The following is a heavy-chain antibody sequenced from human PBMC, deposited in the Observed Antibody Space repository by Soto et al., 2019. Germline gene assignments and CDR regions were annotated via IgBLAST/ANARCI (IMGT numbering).Heavy chain of an antibody. J-gene: IGHJ6*03. CDR3: GIHRRASHPGNYYYYSLDG. Sequence: LGGSLKISCKGSGCNFTSYCIGWVRQMPGKGLEWMGIIYPGDSDTRYSPSFQGQVTISADKSISTAYLQWSSLKASDTAMQYCGIHRRASHPGNYYYYSLDGWGKGHTDTVP. CDR2: IYPGDSDT. V-gene: IGHV5-51*01. CDR1: GCNFTSYC.